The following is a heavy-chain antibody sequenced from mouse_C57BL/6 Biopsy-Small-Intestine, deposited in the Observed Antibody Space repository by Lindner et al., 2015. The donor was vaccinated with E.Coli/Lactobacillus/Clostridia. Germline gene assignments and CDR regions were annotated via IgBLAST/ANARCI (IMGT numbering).Heavy chain of an antibody. V-gene: IGHV1-4*01. J-gene: IGHJ1*01. CDR2: IIPILGTT. Sequence: SVKVSCKASGGISSSYTFTWVRQAPGQGPEWMGLIIPILGTTNYAQKFQDRVTFTADRSTNTAYMELRSLRFDDTAVYYCGSPSGALDIWGQGTTVTVSS. CDR3: GSPSGALDI. CDR1: GGISSSYT.